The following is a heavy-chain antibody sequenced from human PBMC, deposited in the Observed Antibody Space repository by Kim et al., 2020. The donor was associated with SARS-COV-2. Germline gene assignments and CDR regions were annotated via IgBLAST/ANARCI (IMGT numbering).Heavy chain of an antibody. CDR3: ARGLSGSYGY. D-gene: IGHD1-26*01. CDR2: TA. Sequence: TAMYARKFQGRVTITADECTSTAYMALSSLRSEDTAVYYCARGLSGSYGYWGQGTLVTVSS. J-gene: IGHJ4*02. V-gene: IGHV1-69*01.